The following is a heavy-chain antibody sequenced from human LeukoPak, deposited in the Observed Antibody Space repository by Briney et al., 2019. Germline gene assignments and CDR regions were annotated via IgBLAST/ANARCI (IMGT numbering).Heavy chain of an antibody. CDR1: GFTFSSYW. V-gene: IGHV3-74*01. J-gene: IGHJ4*02. CDR2: INTDGTST. CDR3: AKDMTGLRDH. D-gene: IGHD3-16*01. Sequence: GGSLRLSCAASGFTFSSYWFHWVRQAPGKGLVWVSRINTDGTSTSYADSVKGRFTIARDNAKNTLYLQMNSLRAEDTAIYYCAKDMTGLRDHWGQGTLVTVPS.